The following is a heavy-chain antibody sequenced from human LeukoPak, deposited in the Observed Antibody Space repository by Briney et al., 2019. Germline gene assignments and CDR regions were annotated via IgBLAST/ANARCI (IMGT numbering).Heavy chain of an antibody. CDR1: GFTFDDYG. CDR2: IKQDGSEK. J-gene: IGHJ2*01. D-gene: IGHD6-25*01. Sequence: GGSLRLSCAASGFTFDDYGMSWVRQAPGKGLEWVANIKQDGSEKYYVDSVKGRFTISRDNAKNSLYLQMNSLTAEDTAVYYCARGPPWYFDLWGRGTLVTVSS. V-gene: IGHV3-7*01. CDR3: ARGPPWYFDL.